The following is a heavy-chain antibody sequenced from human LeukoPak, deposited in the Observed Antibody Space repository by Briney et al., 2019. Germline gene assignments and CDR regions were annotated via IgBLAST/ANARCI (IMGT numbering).Heavy chain of an antibody. Sequence: GSLRLSCAASEFTFSSYVMNWVRQAPGKGLEWVSAIGGSGDTTYYADSVKGRFTLSRDNSKNTLYLEMNSLRAEDTALYYCAKGGRNCGGACYYDFWGQGTLVTVSS. CDR2: IGGSGDTT. CDR3: AKGGRNCGGACYYDF. J-gene: IGHJ4*02. D-gene: IGHD2-21*01. V-gene: IGHV3-23*01. CDR1: EFTFSSYV.